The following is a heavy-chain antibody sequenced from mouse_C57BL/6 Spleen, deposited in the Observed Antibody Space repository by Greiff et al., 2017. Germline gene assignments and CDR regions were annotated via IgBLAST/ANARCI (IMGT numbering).Heavy chain of an antibody. V-gene: IGHV1-50*01. CDR2: IDPSDSYT. J-gene: IGHJ2*01. Sequence: QVHVKQPGAELVKPGASVKLSCKASGYTFTSYWMQWVKQRPGQGLEWIGEIDPSDSYTNYNQKFKGKATLTVDTSSSTAYMQLSSLTSEDSAVYYCEGRDYWGQGTTLTVSS. CDR3: EGRDY. D-gene: IGHD3-3*01. CDR1: GYTFTSYW.